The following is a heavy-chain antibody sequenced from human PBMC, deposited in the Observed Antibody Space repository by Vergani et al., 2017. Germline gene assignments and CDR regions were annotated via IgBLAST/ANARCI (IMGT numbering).Heavy chain of an antibody. D-gene: IGHD2-21*01. CDR1: GYTFTSYG. CDR2: ISAYDGNT. V-gene: IGHV1-18*04. Sequence: QVQLVQSGAEVKKPGASVKVSCKASGYTFTSYGISWVRQAPGQGLEWMGWISAYDGNTNYAQKLQGRVTMTTDTSTSTAYMELRSLRSDDTAVYYCARDGAYCGGDCTHVDAFDIWGQGTMVTVSS. CDR3: ARDGAYCGGDCTHVDAFDI. J-gene: IGHJ3*02.